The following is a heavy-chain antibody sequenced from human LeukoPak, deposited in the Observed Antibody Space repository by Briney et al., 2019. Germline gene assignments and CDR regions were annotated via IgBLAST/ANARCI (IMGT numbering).Heavy chain of an antibody. CDR2: ISSSGSTI. CDR3: ARDRSYDYYFDY. J-gene: IGHJ4*02. Sequence: HPGGPLRLSCAASGFTFSDYEMNWVRQAPGKGLEWVSYISSSGSTIYYADSVKGRFTISRDNAKNSLYLQMNSLRAEDTAVYYCARDRSYDYYFDYWGQGTLVTVSS. CDR1: GFTFSDYE. D-gene: IGHD1-26*01. V-gene: IGHV3-48*03.